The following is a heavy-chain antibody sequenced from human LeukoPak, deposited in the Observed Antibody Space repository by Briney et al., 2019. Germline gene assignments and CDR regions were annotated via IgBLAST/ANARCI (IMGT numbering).Heavy chain of an antibody. Sequence: ASVKVSCKASGGTFSSYAISWVRQAPGQGLEWMGRIIPILGIANYAQKFQGRVTITADKFTSTAYMELSSLRSEDTAVYYCARGPDDYGDYVDDYWGQGTLVTVSS. CDR3: ARGPDDYGDYVDDY. V-gene: IGHV1-69*04. D-gene: IGHD4-17*01. J-gene: IGHJ4*02. CDR1: GGTFSSYA. CDR2: IIPILGIA.